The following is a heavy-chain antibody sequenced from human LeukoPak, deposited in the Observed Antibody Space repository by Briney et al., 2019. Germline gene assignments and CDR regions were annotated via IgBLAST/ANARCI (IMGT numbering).Heavy chain of an antibody. CDR2: IYHSGST. J-gene: IGHJ4*02. Sequence: PSQTLSLTCAVSGGSISSGGHSWSWIRQPPGKGLEWIGYIYHSGSTYYNPSLKSRVTISVDRSKNQFSLKLSSVTAADTAVYYCASDYGGYFDYWGQGTLVSVSS. V-gene: IGHV4-30-2*01. CDR1: GGSISSGGHS. CDR3: ASDYGGYFDY. D-gene: IGHD4-23*01.